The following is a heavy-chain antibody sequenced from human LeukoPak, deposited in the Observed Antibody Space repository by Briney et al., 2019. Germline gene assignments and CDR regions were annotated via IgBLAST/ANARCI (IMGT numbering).Heavy chain of an antibody. D-gene: IGHD3-9*01. CDR1: GGTFSSYA. J-gene: IGHJ4*02. CDR3: ARDLLQYFDWLTMAGY. CDR2: ISAYNGNT. Sequence: GASVTVSCKASGGTFSSYAISWVRQAPGQGLEWMGWISAYNGNTKYAQRLQGRVTMTTDTSTTTAYVELRSLRSDDTAVYYCARDLLQYFDWLTMAGYWGQGTLVSVSS. V-gene: IGHV1-18*01.